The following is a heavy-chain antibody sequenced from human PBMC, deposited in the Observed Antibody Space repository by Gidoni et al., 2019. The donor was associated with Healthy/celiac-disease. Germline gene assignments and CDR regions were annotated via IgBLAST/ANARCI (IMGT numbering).Heavy chain of an antibody. Sequence: QVQLQESGPGLVNPSGTLSLTCAVSGGSISSSNWWSWVRQPPGKGLEWIGEIYHSGSTNYNPSLKSRVTISVDKSKNQFSLKLSSVTAADTAVYYCARDGIAAAGDRSDAFDIWGQGTMVTVSS. V-gene: IGHV4-4*02. CDR1: GGSISSSNW. J-gene: IGHJ3*02. D-gene: IGHD6-13*01. CDR2: IYHSGST. CDR3: ARDGIAAAGDRSDAFDI.